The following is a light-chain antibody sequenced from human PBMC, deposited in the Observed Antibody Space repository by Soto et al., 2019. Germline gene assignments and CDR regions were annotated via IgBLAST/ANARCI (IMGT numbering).Light chain of an antibody. CDR1: QSVTSK. J-gene: IGKJ5*01. CDR2: GAS. Sequence: EVVLTQSPGTLSLSPGDRATLSCGASQSVTSKLAWYQQKPGQAPRLLISGASNRATGIPDRFSGSGSGTDFTIIISRLADDYFALYFYQQYGGSPITFGGGTRLEI. V-gene: IGKV3-20*01. CDR3: QQYGGSPIT.